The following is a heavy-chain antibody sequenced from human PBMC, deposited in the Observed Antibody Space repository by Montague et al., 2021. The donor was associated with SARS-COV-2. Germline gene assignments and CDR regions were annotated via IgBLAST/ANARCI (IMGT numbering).Heavy chain of an antibody. V-gene: IGHV4-4*01. CDR2: IYHSGST. D-gene: IGHD6-13*01. CDR1: GGSISSGNW. J-gene: IGHJ4*02. Sequence: ETLSLTCAVSGGSISSGNWWSWVRQPPGKGLECIGEIYHSGSTNYNPSLKSRVTISLDKSKNQFSLNLSSATAANTAVYCCARFFSSCSDWGQGTLVTVSS. CDR3: ARFFSSCSD.